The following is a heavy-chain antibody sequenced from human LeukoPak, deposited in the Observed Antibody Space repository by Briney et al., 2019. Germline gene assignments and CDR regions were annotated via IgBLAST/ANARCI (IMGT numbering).Heavy chain of an antibody. Sequence: SGGSLRLSCAASGFTFNAHFMSWVRQAPGKGLEWVSVLYHGDRTYYADSVKGRFTISRDSSKNTVYLQMQNLRAEDTAVYYCTRDRDDSSVLHYFDYWGQGALVTVSS. D-gene: IGHD3-22*01. CDR2: LYHGDRT. J-gene: IGHJ4*02. CDR3: TRDRDDSSVLHYFDY. CDR1: GFTFNAHF. V-gene: IGHV3-66*02.